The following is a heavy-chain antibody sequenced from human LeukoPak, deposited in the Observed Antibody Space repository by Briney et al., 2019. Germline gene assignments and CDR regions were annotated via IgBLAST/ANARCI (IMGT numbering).Heavy chain of an antibody. D-gene: IGHD2-15*01. Sequence: GGSLRLSCIGTGFTFSSDAMDWVRQASGKGLEWVSGISGSGDSTYYADSVKGRFTISRDNSKNTLYLQMNSLRVEDTAVYYCAKDRGRMWVQVANWGQGTLVTVSS. V-gene: IGHV3-23*01. CDR3: AKDRGRMWVQVAN. J-gene: IGHJ4*02. CDR2: ISGSGDST. CDR1: GFTFSSDA.